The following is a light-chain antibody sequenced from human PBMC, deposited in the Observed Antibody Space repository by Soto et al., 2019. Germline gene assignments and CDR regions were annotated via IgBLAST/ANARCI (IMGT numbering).Light chain of an antibody. CDR2: DAY. V-gene: IGKV3-11*01. Sequence: ELVWTLFPVNSSLSPGESATLSCRASQSFRGLLAWYQQKPGQAPRLLIYDAYNRATGIQPRFSGSGSGTDFTLTIRSLEPEDSAVYYCQQRHMWPITFGQGTRLEI. CDR1: QSFRGL. CDR3: QQRHMWPIT. J-gene: IGKJ5*01.